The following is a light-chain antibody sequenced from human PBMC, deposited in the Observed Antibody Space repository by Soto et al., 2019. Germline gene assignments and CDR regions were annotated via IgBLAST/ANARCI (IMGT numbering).Light chain of an antibody. V-gene: IGKV3-11*01. CDR3: KQRSNWPPT. CDR1: QSVSRRY. Sequence: DIVMTQYPDSLSVSPGERADFSCRASQSVSRRYLAWYQQKPGQAHRLLIYDASNRATGIPARFSGSGSGTDFTLTISSLEPEDFAVYYCKQRSNWPPTVGKGKRLEIK. J-gene: IGKJ5*01. CDR2: DAS.